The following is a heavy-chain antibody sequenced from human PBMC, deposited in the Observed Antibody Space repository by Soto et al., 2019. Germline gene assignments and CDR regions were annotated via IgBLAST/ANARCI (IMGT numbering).Heavy chain of an antibody. CDR1: GFTFSSYW. J-gene: IGHJ5*02. V-gene: IGHV3-7*01. CDR3: GREGAGGYNWFDP. CDR2: IKQDGSEK. D-gene: IGHD3-10*01. Sequence: VGSLRLSCAASGFTFSSYWMSWVRQAPGKGLEWVANIKQDGSEKYYVDSVKGRFTISRDNAKNSLYLQMNSLRAEDTAVYYCGREGAGGYNWFDPWGQGTLVTVSS.